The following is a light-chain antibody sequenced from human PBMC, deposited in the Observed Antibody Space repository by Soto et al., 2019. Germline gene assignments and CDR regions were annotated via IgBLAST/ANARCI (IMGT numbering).Light chain of an antibody. CDR2: EVT. J-gene: IGLJ1*01. CDR1: SSDVGAYNF. Sequence: QSALTQPASVSGSPGQSITISCTGTSSDVGAYNFVSWYQHHPGRAPKLIIYEVTIRPSGVSSRFSGSKSGNTASLTISGLQAEDEADYYCVSYTVSDTPYVFGTGTKVTVL. CDR3: VSYTVSDTPYV. V-gene: IGLV2-14*01.